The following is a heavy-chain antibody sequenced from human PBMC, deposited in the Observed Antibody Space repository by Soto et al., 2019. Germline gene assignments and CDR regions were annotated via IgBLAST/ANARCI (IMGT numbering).Heavy chain of an antibody. CDR3: ARDGGRHSGGIDY. V-gene: IGHV1-69*01. D-gene: IGHD1-26*01. CDR1: GGTFSSYS. CDR2: IIPIFGTA. Sequence: QVQLVQSGAEVKKPGSSVKVSCKASGGTFSSYSINWVRQAPGQGLEWMGEIIPIFGTANYAQKFQGRVTITADESTSTAYMELXXXXXXXXXXYYCARDGGRHSGGIDYWXXXXLVTVSS. J-gene: IGHJ4*01.